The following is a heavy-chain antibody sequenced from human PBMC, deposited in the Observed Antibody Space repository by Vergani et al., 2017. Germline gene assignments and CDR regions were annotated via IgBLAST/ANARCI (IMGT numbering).Heavy chain of an antibody. CDR1: GGSISSSSYY. CDR3: ARRTTMXRGVLEIARYYFDY. Sequence: QVQLQQWGAGLLKPSETLSLTCTVSGGSISSSSYYWGWIRQPPGKGLEWIGSIYYSGSTYYNPSLKSRVTISVDTSKNQFSLKLSSVTAADTAVYYCARRTTMXRGVLEIARYYFDYWGQGTLVTVSS. J-gene: IGHJ4*02. V-gene: IGHV4-39*01. CDR2: IYYSGST. D-gene: IGHD3-10*01.